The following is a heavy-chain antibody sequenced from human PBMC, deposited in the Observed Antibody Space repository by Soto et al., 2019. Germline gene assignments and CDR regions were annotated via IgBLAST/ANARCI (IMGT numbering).Heavy chain of an antibody. CDR1: GGSISSYY. CDR3: AKVDKRYYFDY. J-gene: IGHJ4*02. Sequence: PSETLSLTCTVSGGSISSYYWSWIRQPPGKGLEWIGYIYYSGSTNYNPSLKSRVTISVDTSKNQFSLKLSSVTAADTAVYYCAKVDKRYYFDYWGQGTLVTVSS. CDR2: IYYSGST. V-gene: IGHV4-59*01.